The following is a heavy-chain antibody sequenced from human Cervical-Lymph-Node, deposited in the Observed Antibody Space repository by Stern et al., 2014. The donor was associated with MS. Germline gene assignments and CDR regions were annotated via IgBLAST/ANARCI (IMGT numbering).Heavy chain of an antibody. CDR1: GFSLSTDGVA. Sequence: QVTLRESGPTLVKPTQTLTLTCTFSGFSLSTDGVAVGWIRQPPGKALEWLALIYWDDDERYSPSLKSRFTMTKDTSKNQVVLTMTNMDPVDTATYFCAHAHRLGKYHYPYYFDYWGQGTLVTVSS. J-gene: IGHJ4*02. CDR2: IYWDDDE. D-gene: IGHD3-16*01. V-gene: IGHV2-5*02. CDR3: AHAHRLGKYHYPYYFDY.